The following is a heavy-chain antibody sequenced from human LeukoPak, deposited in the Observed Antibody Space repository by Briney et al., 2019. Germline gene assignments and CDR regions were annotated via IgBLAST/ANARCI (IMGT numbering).Heavy chain of an antibody. D-gene: IGHD3-22*01. CDR2: INPNSGGT. J-gene: IGHJ4*02. V-gene: IGHV1-2*06. CDR3: ARVGYYESSGYYEY. Sequence: ASVKVSCKASGYTLTDYYMHWVRQAPGQGLEWMGRINPNSGGTNYAQKFQGRVTMTRDTSISTVYKELSRLRSDDTAVYYCARVGYYESSGYYEYWGQGTLVTVSS. CDR1: GYTLTDYY.